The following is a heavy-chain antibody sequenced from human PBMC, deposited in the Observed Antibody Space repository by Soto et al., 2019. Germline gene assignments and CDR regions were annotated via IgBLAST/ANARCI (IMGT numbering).Heavy chain of an antibody. V-gene: IGHV4-34*01. CDR1: GGSFSGYY. Sequence: SETLSLTCAVYGGSFSGYYWSWIRQPPGKGLEWIGEINHSGSTNYNPSLKSRVTISVDTSKNQFSLKLSSVTAADTAVYYCARGWKPAMANFDYWGQGTLVTVSS. D-gene: IGHD5-18*01. CDR3: ARGWKPAMANFDY. CDR2: INHSGST. J-gene: IGHJ4*02.